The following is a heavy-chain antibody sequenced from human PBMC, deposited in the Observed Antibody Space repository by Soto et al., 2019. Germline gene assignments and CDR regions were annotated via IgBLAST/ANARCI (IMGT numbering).Heavy chain of an antibody. CDR1: GFTFSNVW. CDR3: TPLALKYNSDWYPLSD. V-gene: IGHV3-15*07. D-gene: IGHD6-19*01. CDR2: IKSETDGGTI. J-gene: IGHJ4*02. Sequence: EVQLVESGGGLVKPGGSLRLSCAGSGFTFSNVWMNWVRQAPGKGLEWVGGIKSETDGGTIDYAAPVKGRFTISRDDSNNTLYLQMNSLKTEDTATYYCTPLALKYNSDWYPLSDWGQGTRVTVPS.